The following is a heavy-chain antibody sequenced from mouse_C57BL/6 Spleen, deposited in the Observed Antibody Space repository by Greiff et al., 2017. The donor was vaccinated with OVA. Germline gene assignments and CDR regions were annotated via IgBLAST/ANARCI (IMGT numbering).Heavy chain of an antibody. V-gene: IGHV5-16*01. D-gene: IGHD1-1*01. CDR1: GFTFSDYY. Sequence: EVKLVESEGGLVQPGSSMKLSCTASGFTFSDYYMAWVRQVPETGLEWVANINYDGSSTYYLDSLKSRFIISRENSKNIRYLQMSSLKSEDTATYYCARGGHYYGSSYYFDDWGKGTTLTVSS. CDR2: INYDGSST. CDR3: ARGGHYYGSSYYFDD. J-gene: IGHJ2*01.